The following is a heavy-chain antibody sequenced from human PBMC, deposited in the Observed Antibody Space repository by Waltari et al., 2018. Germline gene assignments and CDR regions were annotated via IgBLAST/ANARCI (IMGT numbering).Heavy chain of an antibody. V-gene: IGHV1-69*01. CDR3: ASHPTDYYDSSGYPYYFDY. CDR1: GGTFSSYA. CDR2: IIPIFGIA. J-gene: IGHJ4*02. D-gene: IGHD3-22*01. Sequence: QVQLVQSGAEVKKPGSSVKVSCKASGGTFSSYAISWVRQAPGQGLEWMGGIIPIFGIANYAQKFQGRVTITADESTSTAYMELSSLRSEDTAVYYCASHPTDYYDSSGYPYYFDYWGQGTLVTVSS.